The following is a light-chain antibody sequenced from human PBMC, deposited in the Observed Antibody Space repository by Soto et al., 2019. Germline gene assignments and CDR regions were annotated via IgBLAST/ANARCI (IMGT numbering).Light chain of an antibody. V-gene: IGLV2-14*01. Sequence: QSALTQPASVSGSPGESITISCTETSSDVGGYNYVSWYQQHPGKAPKLMIYDVSNRPSGVSNRFSGSKSGNTASLTISGLQDEDDADSYCSSYTSSSTKVVFGGGTNLTVL. CDR1: SSDVGGYNY. J-gene: IGLJ2*01. CDR2: DVS. CDR3: SSYTSSSTKVV.